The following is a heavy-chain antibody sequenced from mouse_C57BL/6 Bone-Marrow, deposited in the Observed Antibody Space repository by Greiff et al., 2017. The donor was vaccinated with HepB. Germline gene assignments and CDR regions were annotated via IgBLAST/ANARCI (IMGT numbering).Heavy chain of an antibody. V-gene: IGHV1-50*01. Sequence: QVQLKQPGAELVKPGASVKLSCKASGYTFTSYWMQWVKQRPGQGLEWIGEIDPSDSYTNYNQKFKGKATLTVDTSSSTAYMQLSSLTSEDSAVYYCARGTTVEFAYWGQGTLVTVSA. CDR2: IDPSDSYT. CDR3: ARGTTVEFAY. D-gene: IGHD1-1*01. CDR1: GYTFTSYW. J-gene: IGHJ3*01.